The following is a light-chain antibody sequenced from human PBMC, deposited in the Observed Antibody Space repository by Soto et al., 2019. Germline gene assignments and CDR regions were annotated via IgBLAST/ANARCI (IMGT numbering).Light chain of an antibody. CDR2: EVN. CDR3: SSYRSSSTYV. Sequence: QSVLTQPPSVSGSPGQSVTISCTGTSSDVGSYNRVSWYQQTPGTAPKLMIYEVNNRPSGVPDRFSGSKSGNTASLIISGLQAEDEADYYCSSYRSSSTYVFGTGTKVTVL. J-gene: IGLJ1*01. V-gene: IGLV2-18*02. CDR1: SSDVGSYNR.